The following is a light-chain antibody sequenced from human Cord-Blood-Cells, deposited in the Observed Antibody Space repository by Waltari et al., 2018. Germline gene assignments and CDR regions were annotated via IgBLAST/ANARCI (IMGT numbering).Light chain of an antibody. CDR2: EGS. Sequence: QSALTQPASVSGSPGQSITIPCTGTSSDVGSYNLVSWYQQHPGKAPKLMIYEGSKLPSGVSNRFSGSKSGNTASLTISGLQAEDEADYYCCSYAGSLWVFGGGTKLTVL. CDR1: SSDVGSYNL. J-gene: IGLJ3*02. CDR3: CSYAGSLWV. V-gene: IGLV2-23*01.